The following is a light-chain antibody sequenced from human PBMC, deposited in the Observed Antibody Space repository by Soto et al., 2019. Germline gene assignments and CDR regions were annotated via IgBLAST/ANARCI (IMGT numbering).Light chain of an antibody. V-gene: IGKV1-39*01. Sequence: DIQMTQSPSSLSASVGDRVTITCRASQSISSYLNWYQQKPGKAPKLLIYAASALQIGVPTRFSGSGSGTDFTLTISSLQPEDFATYYCQQSYSTLGTFGGGTKVDIK. CDR2: AAS. CDR3: QQSYSTLGT. J-gene: IGKJ4*01. CDR1: QSISSY.